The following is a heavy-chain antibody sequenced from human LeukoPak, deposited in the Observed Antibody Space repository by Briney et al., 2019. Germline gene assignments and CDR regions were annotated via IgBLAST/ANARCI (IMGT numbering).Heavy chain of an antibody. Sequence: PGGSLRLSCAASGFTFSSYEMNWVRQAPGKGLEWVSYISSSGSTIYYADSVKGRFTISRDNSKNTLYLQMNSLRAEDTAVYYCAKDLDDILTGYNYWGQGTLVTVSS. CDR3: AKDLDDILTGYNY. J-gene: IGHJ4*02. CDR2: ISSSGSTI. D-gene: IGHD3-9*01. CDR1: GFTFSSYE. V-gene: IGHV3-48*03.